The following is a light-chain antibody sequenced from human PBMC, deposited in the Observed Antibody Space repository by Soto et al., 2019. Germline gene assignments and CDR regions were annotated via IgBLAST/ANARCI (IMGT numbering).Light chain of an antibody. J-gene: IGLJ1*01. V-gene: IGLV2-14*01. CDR3: SSYTSGTSYV. CDR1: SSDVGGYNY. Sequence: QSALTQPASVSGSPGQSLTIYCTGTSSDVGGYNYVSWYQHHPGKAPKIMVFEVSNRPSGVSNRFSGSKSGNTASLTISGLQPEDEADYYCSSYTSGTSYVFGTGTKVT. CDR2: EVS.